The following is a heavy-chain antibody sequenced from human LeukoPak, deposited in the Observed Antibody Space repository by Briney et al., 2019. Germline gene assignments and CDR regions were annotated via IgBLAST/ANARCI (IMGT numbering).Heavy chain of an antibody. CDR3: ERALRGYRYGALYYYYMDL. CDR1: GGSISSGSYY. V-gene: IGHV4-61*02. CDR2: IYTSGST. D-gene: IGHD5-18*01. Sequence: SETLSLTCTVSGGSISSGSYYWSWIRQPAGKGLEWIGRIYTSGSTNYNPSLKSRVTISVDTSKNQFSLKLSSVTAADPAGYYCERALRGYRYGALYYYYMDLWHKDHGHRLL. J-gene: IGHJ6*03.